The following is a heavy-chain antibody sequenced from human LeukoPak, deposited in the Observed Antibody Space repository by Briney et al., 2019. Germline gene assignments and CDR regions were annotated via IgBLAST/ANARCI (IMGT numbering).Heavy chain of an antibody. Sequence: SETLSLTCTVAGGSITSDYWTWIRQPPGKGLEWIGYVFFTGTTNYNPSLKSRVAISVDTSNNQFSLHLSSVTAADTALYYCARGVYYGGNSPTTFDYWGQGTLVTVSS. CDR3: ARGVYYGGNSPTTFDY. CDR1: GGSITSDY. CDR2: VFFTGTT. J-gene: IGHJ4*02. D-gene: IGHD4-23*01. V-gene: IGHV4-59*01.